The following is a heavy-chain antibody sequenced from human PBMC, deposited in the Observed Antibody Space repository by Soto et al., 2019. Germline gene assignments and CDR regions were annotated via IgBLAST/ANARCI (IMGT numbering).Heavy chain of an antibody. Sequence: ETLSLTCAVSGYSISSGYYWGCIRQPPGRGLEWIGSISHSGTTYYNPSLRSRVTISIDTSNNQFSLKLSSVTAADTAVYYCARASGGNSGWGHWSDPWGQGTLVTVPQ. CDR1: GYSISSGYY. V-gene: IGHV4-38-2*01. CDR3: ARASGGNSGWGHWSDP. J-gene: IGHJ5*02. CDR2: ISHSGTT. D-gene: IGHD2-21*02.